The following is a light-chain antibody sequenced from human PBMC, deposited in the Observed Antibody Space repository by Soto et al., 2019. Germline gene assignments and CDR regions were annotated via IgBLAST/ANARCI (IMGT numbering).Light chain of an antibody. Sequence: QSVLTQPPSASGTPGQRVTISCSGSGSSIGTNTVNRYRQLPGTAPKLLIYGNNQRPSGVPDRFSGSKSGTSASLAISGLQSEDEAEYYCAAWDGSLNNVLFGGGTQLTVL. V-gene: IGLV1-44*01. J-gene: IGLJ2*01. CDR1: GSSIGTNT. CDR3: AAWDGSLNNVL. CDR2: GNN.